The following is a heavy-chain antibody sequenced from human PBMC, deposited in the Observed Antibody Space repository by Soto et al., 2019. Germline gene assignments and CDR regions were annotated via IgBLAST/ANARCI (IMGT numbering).Heavy chain of an antibody. CDR1: GYTFTSYA. CDR3: ARVYCSGGSCYSIDN. D-gene: IGHD2-15*01. J-gene: IGHJ4*02. CDR2: INAGNGNT. V-gene: IGHV1-3*01. Sequence: ASVKVSCKASGYTFTSYAMDWVRQAPGQRLEWMGWINAGNGNTKYSQKFQGRVTITRDTSASTAYMELSSLRSEDTAVYYCARVYCSGGSCYSIDNWGQGTLVTVSS.